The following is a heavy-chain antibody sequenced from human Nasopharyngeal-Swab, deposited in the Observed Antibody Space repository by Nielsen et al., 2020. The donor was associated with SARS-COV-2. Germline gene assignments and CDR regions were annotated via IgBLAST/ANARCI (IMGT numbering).Heavy chain of an antibody. J-gene: IGHJ6*02. V-gene: IGHV4-59*13. Sequence: VYGASIRPYFWNWIRQPPGMGLEWIGYISHSGSTNYTPSLKSRVTISIDTSKKQLSLKLRSVTAADTAVYYCARIDGWGAMDVWGQGTTVTVSS. D-gene: IGHD3-10*01. CDR1: GASIRPYF. CDR3: ARIDGWGAMDV. CDR2: ISHSGST.